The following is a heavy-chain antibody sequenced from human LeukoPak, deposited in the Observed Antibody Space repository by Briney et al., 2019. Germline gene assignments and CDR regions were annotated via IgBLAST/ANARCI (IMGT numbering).Heavy chain of an antibody. Sequence: PGRSLRLSCAASGFTFSSYTPHWVRQAPGEGLEWVAGISFDGSDKFYADSVKGRFTISRDNAKNSLYLQMNSLRAEDTAVYYCASPDPDYWGLGTLVTVSS. CDR2: ISFDGSDK. J-gene: IGHJ4*02. CDR1: GFTFSSYT. V-gene: IGHV3-30-3*01. CDR3: ASPDPDY.